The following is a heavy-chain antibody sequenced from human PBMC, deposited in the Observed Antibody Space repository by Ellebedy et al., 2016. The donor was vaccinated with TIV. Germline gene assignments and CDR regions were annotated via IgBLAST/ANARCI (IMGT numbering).Heavy chain of an antibody. J-gene: IGHJ6*02. CDR1: GYTFTGYY. CDR3: ARGPVLLWFGESSHFWGNYYYGMDV. Sequence: ASVKVSCXASGYTFTGYYMHWVRQAPGQGLEWMGWINPNSGGTNYAQKFQGRVTMTRDTSISTAYMELSRLRSDDTAVYYCARGPVLLWFGESSHFWGNYYYGMDVWGQGTTVTVSS. CDR2: INPNSGGT. V-gene: IGHV1-2*02. D-gene: IGHD3-10*01.